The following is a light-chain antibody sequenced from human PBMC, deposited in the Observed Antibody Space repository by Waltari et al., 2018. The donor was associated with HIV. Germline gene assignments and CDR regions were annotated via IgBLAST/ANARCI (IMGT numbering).Light chain of an antibody. Sequence: SYELSQPPSVSVSPGQTATITCSGHKLGDKYASWYQQKPGQSPVLVISQDKRRPSGIPERFSGSNSGNTATLTISGTQPLDEADYYCQAWDSSIVGFGGGTKLTVL. J-gene: IGLJ2*01. CDR1: KLGDKY. CDR3: QAWDSSIVG. CDR2: QDK. V-gene: IGLV3-1*01.